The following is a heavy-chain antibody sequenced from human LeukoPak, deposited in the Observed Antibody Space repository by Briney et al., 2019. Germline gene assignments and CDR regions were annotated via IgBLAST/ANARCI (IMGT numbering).Heavy chain of an antibody. Sequence: GGSLRLSCAASGFNVSSNYMSWVRQAPGKGLEWVSVIYSGGSTYYADSVKGRFTISRDNSKNTLYLQMNSLRAEDTAVYYCARQAGGYWYFDLWGRGTLVTVSS. J-gene: IGHJ2*01. CDR1: GFNVSSNY. D-gene: IGHD3-16*01. CDR3: ARQAGGYWYFDL. CDR2: IYSGGST. V-gene: IGHV3-53*01.